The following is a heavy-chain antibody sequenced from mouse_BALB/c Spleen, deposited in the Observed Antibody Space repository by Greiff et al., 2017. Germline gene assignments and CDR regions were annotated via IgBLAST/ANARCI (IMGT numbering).Heavy chain of an antibody. CDR1: GYSITSDYA. V-gene: IGHV3-2*02. CDR3: ARRGRFNAIDH. CDR2: ISYSGST. Sequence: EVKLMESGPGLVKPSQSLSLTCTVTGYSITSDYAWNWIRQFPGNKLEWMGYISYSGSTSYNPSLKSRISITRDTSKNQFFLQLNSVTTEDTATYYCARRGRFNAIDHWGQGNPGTGSS. J-gene: IGHJ4*01.